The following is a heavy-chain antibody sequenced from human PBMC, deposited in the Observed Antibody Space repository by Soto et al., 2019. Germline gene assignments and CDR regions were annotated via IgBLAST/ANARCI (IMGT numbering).Heavy chain of an antibody. CDR2: IYYSGST. J-gene: IGHJ5*02. CDR1: GGSISSSSYY. CDR3: ARHGYDFLDLSGGWFDP. D-gene: IGHD3-3*01. V-gene: IGHV4-39*01. Sequence: SETLSLTCTVSGGSISSSSYYWGWIRQPPGKGLEWIGSIYYSGSTYYNPSLKSRVTISVDTSKNQFSLKLSSVTAADTAVYYCARHGYDFLDLSGGWFDPWGQGTLVTVSS.